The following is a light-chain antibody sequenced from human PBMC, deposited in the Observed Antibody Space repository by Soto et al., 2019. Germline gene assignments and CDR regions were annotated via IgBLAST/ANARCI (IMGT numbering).Light chain of an antibody. CDR2: WAS. V-gene: IGKV4-1*01. J-gene: IGKJ1*01. CDR1: QSVLYSSNNKNY. Sequence: DIVMTQSPDSLAVSLGERATINCNSSQSVLYSSNNKNYLAWYQQKPGQPPNLLIYWASTRESGVPDRFSGSGSGTDFTLTISSLQAEDVAVYYCQQYYSTLWTFGQGTKVEIK. CDR3: QQYYSTLWT.